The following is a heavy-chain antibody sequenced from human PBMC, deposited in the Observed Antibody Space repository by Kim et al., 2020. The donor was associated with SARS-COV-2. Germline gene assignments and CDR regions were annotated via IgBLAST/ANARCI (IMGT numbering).Heavy chain of an antibody. D-gene: IGHD6-13*01. J-gene: IGHJ6*02. V-gene: IGHV3-13*01. CDR2: IGTAGDT. Sequence: GSLRLSCAASGFTFSSYDMHWVRQATGKGLEWVSAIGTAGDTYYPGPVKGRFTISRENAKNSLYLQMNSLRAGDTAVYYCARSGPIAAAGTMDYYYGMDVWGQGTTVPVSS. CDR1: GFTFSSYD. CDR3: ARSGPIAAAGTMDYYYGMDV.